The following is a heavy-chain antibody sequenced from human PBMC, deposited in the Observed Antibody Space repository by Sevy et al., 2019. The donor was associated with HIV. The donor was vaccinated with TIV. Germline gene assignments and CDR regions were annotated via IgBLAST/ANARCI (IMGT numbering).Heavy chain of an antibody. Sequence: SETLSLTCTVSGGSISSYYWSWIRQPPGKGLEWIGYIYYNGSTNYNPSLKSRVTISVDTSKNQFSLKLSSVTAADTAVYYCARQVGDIVVAYFDYWGQGTLVTVSS. CDR1: GGSISSYY. D-gene: IGHD2-15*01. V-gene: IGHV4-59*08. CDR3: ARQVGDIVVAYFDY. CDR2: IYYNGST. J-gene: IGHJ4*02.